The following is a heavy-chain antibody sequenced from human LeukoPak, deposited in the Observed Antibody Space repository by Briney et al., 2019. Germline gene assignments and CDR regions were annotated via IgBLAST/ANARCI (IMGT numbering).Heavy chain of an antibody. CDR2: IKQDGSEK. CDR1: GFTLSSYA. V-gene: IGHV3-7*01. CDR3: ARDGQAVAGGEGYYSDY. Sequence: PGGSLRLSCAVSGFTLSSYAMNWVRQAPGKGLEWVANIKQDGSEKYYVDSVKGRFTISRDNAKNSLYLQMNSLRAEDTAVYYCARDGQAVAGGEGYYSDYWGQGTLVTVSS. J-gene: IGHJ4*02. D-gene: IGHD6-19*01.